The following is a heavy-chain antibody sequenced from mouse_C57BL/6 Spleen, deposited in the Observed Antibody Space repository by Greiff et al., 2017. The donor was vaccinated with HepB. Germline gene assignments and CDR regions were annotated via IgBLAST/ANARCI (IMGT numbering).Heavy chain of an antibody. CDR3: AREGYGNYVAWFAY. D-gene: IGHD2-1*01. Sequence: VQLQQSGAELVKPGASVKISCKASGYAFSSYWMNWVKQRPGKGLEWIGQIYPGDGDTNYNGKFKGKATLTADKSSSTAYMQLSSLTSEDSAVYFCAREGYGNYVAWFAYWGQGTLVTVSA. V-gene: IGHV1-80*01. CDR2: IYPGDGDT. J-gene: IGHJ3*01. CDR1: GYAFSSYW.